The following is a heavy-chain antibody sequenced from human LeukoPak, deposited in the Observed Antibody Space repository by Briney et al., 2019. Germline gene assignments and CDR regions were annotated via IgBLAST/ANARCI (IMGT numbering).Heavy chain of an antibody. D-gene: IGHD2-8*02. CDR3: AKEPWSFDY. Sequence: GGSLRLSCEASGFTFSTYWMSWVRQAPGKGLEWVSGIRGSGGSTYYADSVKGRFTISRDNSKNTLYLQMNSLRAEDTAVYYCAKEPWSFDYWGQGTLVTVSS. J-gene: IGHJ4*02. CDR2: IRGSGGST. CDR1: GFTFSTYW. V-gene: IGHV3-23*01.